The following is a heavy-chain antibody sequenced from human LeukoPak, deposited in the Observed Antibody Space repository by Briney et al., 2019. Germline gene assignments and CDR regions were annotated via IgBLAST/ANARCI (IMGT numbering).Heavy chain of an antibody. Sequence: GGSLRLSCAASGFTFSSYSMNWVRQAQGRGLAWVSYISSSGSIMYYADSVKGRFTISRDNAKNSLYLQMNSLRAEDTAVYYCARDPLRFLEWSPFDYWGQGTLVTVSS. CDR3: ARDPLRFLEWSPFDY. J-gene: IGHJ4*02. D-gene: IGHD3-3*01. V-gene: IGHV3-48*04. CDR2: ISSSGSIM. CDR1: GFTFSSYS.